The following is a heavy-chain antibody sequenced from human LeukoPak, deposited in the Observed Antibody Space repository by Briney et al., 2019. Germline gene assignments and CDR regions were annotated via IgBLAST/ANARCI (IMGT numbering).Heavy chain of an antibody. J-gene: IGHJ5*02. D-gene: IGHD3-22*01. CDR1: GFTFSSYG. Sequence: PGGTLRLSCAASGFTFSSYGMSWVRQAPGKGLEWVSAISGSGGSTYYADSVKGRFTISRDNSKNTLYLQMNSLRAEDTAVYYCAKHSSGYYKSSFDPWGQGTLVTVSP. CDR3: AKHSSGYYKSSFDP. V-gene: IGHV3-23*01. CDR2: ISGSGGST.